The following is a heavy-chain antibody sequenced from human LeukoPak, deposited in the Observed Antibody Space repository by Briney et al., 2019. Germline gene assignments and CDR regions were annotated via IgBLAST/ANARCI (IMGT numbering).Heavy chain of an antibody. CDR2: ISGSGGST. CDR3: AKVVTRAARPSYYFDY. V-gene: IGHV3-23*01. J-gene: IGHJ4*02. D-gene: IGHD6-6*01. CDR1: GFTFSSYA. Sequence: PGGSLRLSCAASGFTFSSYAMSWVRQAPGKGLEWVSAISGSGGSTYYADSVKGRFTISRDNSKNTLYLQMNSLRAEDTAVYYCAKVVTRAARPSYYFDYWGQGTLVTVSS.